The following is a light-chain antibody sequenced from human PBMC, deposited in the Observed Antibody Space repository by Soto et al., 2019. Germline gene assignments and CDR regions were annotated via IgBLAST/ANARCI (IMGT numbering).Light chain of an antibody. J-gene: IGKJ3*01. CDR2: AAS. V-gene: IGKV1-27*01. CDR1: QGISNY. Sequence: DIQMTQSPSSLSASVGDRVTITCRASQGISNYLAWYQQKPGKVPKNLIYAASTLQSGVPSRFSGSGSGTDFTHTISSLHPEDVATYYCQKYNSARETFGPGTKVDIK. CDR3: QKYNSARET.